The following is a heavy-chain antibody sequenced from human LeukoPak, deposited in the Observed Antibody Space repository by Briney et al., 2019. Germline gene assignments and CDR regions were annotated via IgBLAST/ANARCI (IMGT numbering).Heavy chain of an antibody. CDR3: ARDSGDYGDNNIDY. CDR2: ISYDGSNK. J-gene: IGHJ4*02. CDR1: GFTFSSYA. V-gene: IGHV3-30-3*01. Sequence: GGSLRLSCAASGFTFSSYAMHWVRQAPGKGLEWVAVISYDGSNKYYADSVKGRFTISGDNSKNTLYLQMNSLRAEDTAVYYCARDSGDYGDNNIDYWGQGTLVTVSS. D-gene: IGHD4-17*01.